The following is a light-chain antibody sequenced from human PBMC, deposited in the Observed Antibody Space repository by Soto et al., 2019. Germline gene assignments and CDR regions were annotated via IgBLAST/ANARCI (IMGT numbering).Light chain of an antibody. CDR1: QGISSY. CDR2: AVS. Sequence: DIQLTQSPSFLSASVGDRVTITCRASQGISSYFAWYQQKPGKAPKLLIYAVSTLQSGVPSRFSGSASGTEXXXXXXXXXXEDFATYYCXQLNSYRLTFGGGTKVEIK. V-gene: IGKV1-9*01. CDR3: XQLNSYRLT. J-gene: IGKJ4*01.